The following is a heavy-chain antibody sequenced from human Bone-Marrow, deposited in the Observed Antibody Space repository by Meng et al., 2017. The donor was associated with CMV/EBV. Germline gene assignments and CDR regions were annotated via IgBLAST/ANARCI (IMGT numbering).Heavy chain of an antibody. V-gene: IGHV3-33*01. Sequence: GESLKISCATSGFSFVNYGIHWVRQAPGKGLEWVAVIWSDGSNTYYADSVKGRFTISRDNSKNTVYLQMNSLRAEDTALYYCARDRVMIVQKFSFDYWGQGTLVTVSS. CDR1: GFSFVNYG. CDR2: IWSDGSNT. D-gene: IGHD3-22*01. CDR3: ARDRVMIVQKFSFDY. J-gene: IGHJ4*02.